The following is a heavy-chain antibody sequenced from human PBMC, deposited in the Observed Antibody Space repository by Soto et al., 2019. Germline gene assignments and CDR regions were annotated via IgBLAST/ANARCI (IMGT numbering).Heavy chain of an antibody. D-gene: IGHD3-22*01. CDR3: AKAELDYYDSSGYPPYYFGY. Sequence: QVQLVESGGGVVQPGRSLRLSCAASGFTFSSYGMHWVRQAPGKGLEWVAVISYDGSNKYYADSVKGRFTISRDNSKNTLYLKMNSRRAEDTAVYYCAKAELDYYDSSGYPPYYFGYWGQGTLVTVSS. J-gene: IGHJ4*02. CDR1: GFTFSSYG. CDR2: ISYDGSNK. V-gene: IGHV3-30*18.